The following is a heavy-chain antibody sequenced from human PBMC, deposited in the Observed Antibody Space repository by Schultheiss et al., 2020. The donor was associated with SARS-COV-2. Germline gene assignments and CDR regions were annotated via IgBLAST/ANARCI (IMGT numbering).Heavy chain of an antibody. V-gene: IGHV4-59*01. Sequence: SETLSLTCAVYGGSFSGYYWSWIRQPPGKGLEWIGYIHYSGTTNHNPSLKSRVTISVDTSKNQFSLRLSSVTAADTAVYYCARGLVGATDLDYWGQGTLVTVSS. CDR2: IHYSGTT. J-gene: IGHJ4*02. CDR3: ARGLVGATDLDY. D-gene: IGHD1-26*01. CDR1: GGSFSGYY.